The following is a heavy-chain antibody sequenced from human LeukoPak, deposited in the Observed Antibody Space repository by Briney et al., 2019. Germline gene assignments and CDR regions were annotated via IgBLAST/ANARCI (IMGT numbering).Heavy chain of an antibody. CDR1: GFTFSTYS. J-gene: IGHJ4*02. CDR2: ISSSSSTI. V-gene: IGHV3-48*04. CDR3: TRHLSGVTGYTYGRGIDY. D-gene: IGHD5-18*01. Sequence: GGSLRLSCAASGFTFSTYSMNWVRQAPGKGLEWVSYISSSSSTIYYADSVKGRFTISRDNAKTSLSLQMNSLSPEDTAVYYCTRHLSGVTGYTYGRGIDYWGQGTLVTVSS.